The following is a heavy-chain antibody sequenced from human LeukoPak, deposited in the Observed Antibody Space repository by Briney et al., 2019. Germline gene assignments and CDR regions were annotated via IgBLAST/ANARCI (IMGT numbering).Heavy chain of an antibody. CDR2: ISSSSSTI. D-gene: IGHD2-2*01. Sequence: PGGSLRLSCAASGFTFSSYGMNWVRQAPGKGLEWVSYISSSSSTIYYADSVKGRFTISRDNAKNSLYLQMNSLRAEDTAVYYCARDHSVVVPVSYGMDVWGQGTTVTVSS. CDR3: ARDHSVVVPVSYGMDV. J-gene: IGHJ6*02. CDR1: GFTFSSYG. V-gene: IGHV3-48*01.